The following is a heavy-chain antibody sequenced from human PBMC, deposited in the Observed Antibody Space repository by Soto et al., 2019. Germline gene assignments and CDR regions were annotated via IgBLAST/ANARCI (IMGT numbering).Heavy chain of an antibody. CDR3: AREGAESSSWYYYYYGMDV. CDR2: ISSSSSYI. Sequence: EVQLVESGGGLVKPGGSLRLSCAASGFTFSSYSMNWVRQAPGKGLEWVSSISSSSSYIYYAESVKGRFTISRDNAKNSLYLQMNSLRAEDTAVYYCAREGAESSSWYYYYYGMDVWGQGTTVTVSS. V-gene: IGHV3-21*01. J-gene: IGHJ6*02. CDR1: GFTFSSYS. D-gene: IGHD6-13*01.